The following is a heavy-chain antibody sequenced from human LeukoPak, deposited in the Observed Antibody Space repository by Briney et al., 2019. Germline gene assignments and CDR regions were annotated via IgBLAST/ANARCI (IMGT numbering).Heavy chain of an antibody. D-gene: IGHD2-21*01. CDR2: LSSSGSLI. J-gene: IGHJ5*01. CDR1: GLTLSTYS. Sequence: GWSLRLSCAASGLTLSTYSMIWGGRAPGEGLPRVSYLSSSGSLIHDSDSVKGRFTISRDNAKNSLYLQMNTLRADDTAVYYCVRVGIASTDDNWFDSWGQGTLVTVSS. V-gene: IGHV3-48*01. CDR3: VRVGIASTDDNWFDS.